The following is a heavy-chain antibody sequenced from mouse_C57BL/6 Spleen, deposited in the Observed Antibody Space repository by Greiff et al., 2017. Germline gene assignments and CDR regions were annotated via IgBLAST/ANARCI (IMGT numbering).Heavy chain of an antibody. J-gene: IGHJ1*03. CDR2: INPSNGGT. Sequence: QVQLQQPGTELVKPGASVKLSCTASGYTFTSYWMHWVTQRPGQGLEWIGDINPSNGGTHYTEKFQSKATMTVDNSSSTAYMQLSSLTSEDAAVYYCARTGLRYYYDVWGTGTTVTVSS. CDR1: GYTFTSYW. V-gene: IGHV1-53*01. D-gene: IGHD1-1*01. CDR3: ARTGLRYYYDV.